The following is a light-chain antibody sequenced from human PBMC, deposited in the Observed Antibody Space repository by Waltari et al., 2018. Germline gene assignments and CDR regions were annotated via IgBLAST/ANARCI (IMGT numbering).Light chain of an antibody. CDR1: QSIVVW. CDR2: KAS. J-gene: IGKJ1*01. V-gene: IGKV1-5*03. CDR3: LQYKSYPWT. Sequence: DIQETQSPSTLSASVGDRVTITCRASQSIVVWLACYQQKPGKAPRLLIYKASYLESGVPSRFSGSASGTAFTLTISSLQADDFATYCCLQYKSYPWTFGQGTTVEIK.